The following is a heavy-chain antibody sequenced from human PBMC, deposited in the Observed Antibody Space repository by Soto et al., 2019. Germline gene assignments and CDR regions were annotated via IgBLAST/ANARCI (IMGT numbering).Heavy chain of an antibody. CDR3: ARIQAYCLSTSCYAGEH. V-gene: IGHV2-26*01. D-gene: IGHD2-2*01. CDR2: IFSKTEK. CDR1: GFPLSNARMG. Sequence: QVTLKEPGPVLVKPTETVTLTCTVSGFPLSNARMGVSWIRQPPGTALEWLAHIFSKTEKSFSTSLKSRLTISNDASESQVVLTMTNTDPVDTATYYCARIQAYCLSTSCYAGEHWCQATLVSVSS. J-gene: IGHJ4*02.